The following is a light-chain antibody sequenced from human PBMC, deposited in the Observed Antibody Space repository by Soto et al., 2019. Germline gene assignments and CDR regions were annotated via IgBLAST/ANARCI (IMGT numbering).Light chain of an antibody. Sequence: EIVMTQSPATLSVSPGERATLSCRASQSVSSNLGWYQQKPGQAPRLLIYGASTRATGIPVRFSGSGSGTGFTLTITTLQSEDFAVYYCQQYNNWPYTFGQGTKLEIK. CDR1: QSVSSN. J-gene: IGKJ2*01. CDR2: GAS. V-gene: IGKV3-15*01. CDR3: QQYNNWPYT.